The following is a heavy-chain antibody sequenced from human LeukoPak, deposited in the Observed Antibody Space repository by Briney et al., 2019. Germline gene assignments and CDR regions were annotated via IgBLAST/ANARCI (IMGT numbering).Heavy chain of an antibody. V-gene: IGHV3-23*01. J-gene: IGHJ4*02. D-gene: IGHD6-13*01. CDR1: GFTVSSNY. CDR3: AKDIGMRGIAAFRSPLDY. CDR2: ISGSGGST. Sequence: QTGGSLRLSCAAFGFTVSSNYMSWVRQAPGKGLEWVSAISGSGGSTYYADSVKGRFTISRDNSKNTLYLQMNSLRAEDTAVYYCAKDIGMRGIAAFRSPLDYWGQGTLVTVSS.